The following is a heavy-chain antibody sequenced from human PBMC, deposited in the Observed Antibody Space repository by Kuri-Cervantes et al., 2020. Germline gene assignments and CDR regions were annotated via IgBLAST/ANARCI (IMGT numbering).Heavy chain of an antibody. J-gene: IGHJ4*02. CDR3: AKETTGYSYGNLDY. CDR2: ISHDGSNK. D-gene: IGHD5-18*01. Sequence: GESLKISCAASGFTFSSYAMHWVRQAPGKGLEWVAVISHDGSNKYYADSVKGRFTISRDNSKNTLYLQMNSLRAEDTAVYYCAKETTGYSYGNLDYWGQGTLVTVSS. CDR1: GFTFSSYA. V-gene: IGHV3-30-3*01.